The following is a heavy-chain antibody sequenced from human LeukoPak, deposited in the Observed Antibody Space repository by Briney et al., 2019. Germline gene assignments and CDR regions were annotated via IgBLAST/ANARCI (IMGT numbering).Heavy chain of an antibody. CDR3: ARDRRSSSWYYADY. CDR2: IIPILGIA. V-gene: IGHV1-69*04. CDR1: GGTFSSYA. Sequence: SVKVSCKASGGTFSSYAISWVRQAPGQGLEWMGRIIPILGIANYAQKFQGRVTITADKSTSTAYMGLSSLRSGDTAVYYCARDRRSSSWYYADYWGQGTLVTVSS. J-gene: IGHJ4*02. D-gene: IGHD6-13*01.